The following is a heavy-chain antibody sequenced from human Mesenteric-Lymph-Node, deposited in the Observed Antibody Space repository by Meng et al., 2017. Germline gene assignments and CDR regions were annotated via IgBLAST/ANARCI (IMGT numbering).Heavy chain of an antibody. J-gene: IGHJ5*02. V-gene: IGHV4-30-4*01. CDR3: ARAEYYNWFDP. D-gene: IGHD1-14*01. CDR1: GGSMSSGDYF. CDR2: IYYSGNT. Sequence: QGQVQGSGPGLVKTSQHLSLTCTVSGGSMSSGDYFWNWIGQHPGKGLEWIGYIYYSGNTYYNPSLKSRVTISIDTSKNQFSLKLSSVTAADTAVYYCARAEYYNWFDPWGQGTLVTVSS.